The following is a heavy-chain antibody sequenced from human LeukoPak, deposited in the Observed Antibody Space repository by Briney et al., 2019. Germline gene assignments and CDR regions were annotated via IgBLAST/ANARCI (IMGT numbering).Heavy chain of an antibody. CDR3: AREADGFDI. V-gene: IGHV3-7*01. CDR1: GFTFSRYR. CDR2: IKQDVGDE. Sequence: PGGSLRLSCAGSGFTFSRYRISWVRQAPGKGLEWVASIKQDVGDEYYGDSVKGRFIISRDNGKNSLFLQMNSLRAEDTAVYYCAREADGFDIWGQGTMVTVYS. J-gene: IGHJ3*02.